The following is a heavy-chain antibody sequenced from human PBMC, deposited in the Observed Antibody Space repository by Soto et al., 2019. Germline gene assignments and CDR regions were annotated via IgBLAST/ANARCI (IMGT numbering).Heavy chain of an antibody. CDR3: ARAVDCTNGVCYTGYFDY. CDR2: IYYSGST. D-gene: IGHD2-8*01. Sequence: QVQLQESGPGLVKPSQTLSLTCTVSGGSISSGGYYWSWIRQHPGKGLEWIGYIYYSGSTYYNPXXRCRVTISGDXXKXQXXLTLSSVTAADTAVYYCARAVDCTNGVCYTGYFDYWGQGTLVTVSS. V-gene: IGHV4-31*03. CDR1: GGSISSGGYY. J-gene: IGHJ4*02.